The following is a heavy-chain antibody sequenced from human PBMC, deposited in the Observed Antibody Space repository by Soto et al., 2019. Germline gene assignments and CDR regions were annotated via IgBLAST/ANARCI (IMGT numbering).Heavy chain of an antibody. V-gene: IGHV3-30-3*01. CDR3: ARDEYYYGMDV. Sequence: QVQLVESGGGVVQPGRSLRLSCAASGFTFSSYAMHWVRQAPGKGLEWVAVISYDGSNKYYADSVKGRFTISRDNSKNQLYLQMNSLRAEDTAVYYCARDEYYYGMDVWGQGTTVTVSS. CDR2: ISYDGSNK. CDR1: GFTFSSYA. J-gene: IGHJ6*02.